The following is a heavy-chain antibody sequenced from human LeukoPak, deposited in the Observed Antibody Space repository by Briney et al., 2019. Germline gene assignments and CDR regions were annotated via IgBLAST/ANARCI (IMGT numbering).Heavy chain of an antibody. CDR1: GFTFSSYW. D-gene: IGHD1-1*01. J-gene: IGHJ4*02. Sequence: PGGPLRLSCAASGFTFSSYWMSWVRQSPGKGLEWVAHIKQAGSEKYYVDSVKGRFTISRDNAKNSLYLQMNSLRAEDTAVYYCARVVRLERRLGSLDYWGQGTLVTVSS. CDR2: IKQAGSEK. V-gene: IGHV3-7*03. CDR3: ARVVRLERRLGSLDY.